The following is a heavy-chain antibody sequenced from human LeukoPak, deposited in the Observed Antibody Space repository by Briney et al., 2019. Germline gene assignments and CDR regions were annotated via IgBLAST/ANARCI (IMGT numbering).Heavy chain of an antibody. CDR1: GGSFSGYY. D-gene: IGHD6-6*01. CDR3: ARGALQYIAFDI. V-gene: IGHV4-34*01. CDR2: IHHSGNT. J-gene: IGHJ3*02. Sequence: SETLSLTCAVYGGSFSGYYWTWIRQPPGKGLEWIGEIHHSGNTKYNLPLKSRVTISVDTSKNQFSLKLNSVTAADTAVYYCARGALQYIAFDIWGQGTMVSVSS.